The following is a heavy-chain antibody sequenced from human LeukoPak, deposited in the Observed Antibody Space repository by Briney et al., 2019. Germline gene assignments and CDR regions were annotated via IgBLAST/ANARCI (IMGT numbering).Heavy chain of an antibody. V-gene: IGHV4-31*03. CDR2: IYYSGST. D-gene: IGHD2-2*01. Sequence: PSETLSLTCTVSGGSISSGGYYWSWIRQHPGKGLEWIGYIYYSGSTYYNPSLKSRVTISVDTSKNQFSLKLSSVTAADTAVYYCARDLIVVVPAARSRYYYYGMDVWGQGTTVTVSS. J-gene: IGHJ6*02. CDR1: GGSISSGGYY. CDR3: ARDLIVVVPAARSRYYYYGMDV.